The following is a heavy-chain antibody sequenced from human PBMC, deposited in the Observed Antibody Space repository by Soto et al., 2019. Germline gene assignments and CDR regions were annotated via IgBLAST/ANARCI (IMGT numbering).Heavy chain of an antibody. CDR1: GFSLSTSGVG. CDR3: AHRVAAGNWFDP. CDR2: IYWNDDK. J-gene: IGHJ5*02. D-gene: IGHD6-13*01. Sequence: QITLKESGPTLVKPTQPLTLTCTFSGFSLSTSGVGVRWIRQPPGKALEWLALIYWNDDKRYSPSLKSRLTITKDTSKDQVVPTMTNMDPVDTAAYYCAHRVAAGNWFDPWGQGTLVTVSS. V-gene: IGHV2-5*01.